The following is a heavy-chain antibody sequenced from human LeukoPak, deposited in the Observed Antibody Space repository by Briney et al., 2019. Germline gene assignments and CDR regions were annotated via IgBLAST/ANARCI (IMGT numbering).Heavy chain of an antibody. D-gene: IGHD3-10*01. J-gene: IGHJ5*02. CDR3: ARDSGTTGEVKFDP. CDR2: IYTSGTT. Sequence: PSETLSLTCSVSGGSISSFYCNWMRQPAGKGLEWIGRIYTSGTTTYNPSLKSRVTMSVDTSKNQFSLKLSSVTAADTAVYYCARDSGTTGEVKFDPWGQGTLVTVSS. V-gene: IGHV4-4*07. CDR1: GGSISSFY.